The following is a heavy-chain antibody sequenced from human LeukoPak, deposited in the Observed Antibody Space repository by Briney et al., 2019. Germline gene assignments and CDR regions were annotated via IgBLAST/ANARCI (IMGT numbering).Heavy chain of an antibody. CDR1: GYTLTSYY. D-gene: IGHD1-1*01. CDR2: INPNSGGT. J-gene: IGHJ4*02. V-gene: IGHV1-2*02. Sequence: ASVKVSCKASGYTLTSYYMHWVRQAPGQGLEWMGWINPNSGGTNYAQKFQGRVTMTRDTSINTAYMELSRLESDDSAVYYCAREGAGRNDYWGQGTLVTVSS. CDR3: AREGAGRNDY.